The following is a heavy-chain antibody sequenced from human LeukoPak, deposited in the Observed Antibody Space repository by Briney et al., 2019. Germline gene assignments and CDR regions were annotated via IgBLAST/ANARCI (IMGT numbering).Heavy chain of an antibody. D-gene: IGHD3-10*01. CDR2: ISYDGSNK. Sequence: GGSLRLSCTASGFTFSSYGMHWVRQAPGKGLEWVAVISYDGSNKYYADSVKGRFTISRDNSKNTLYLQMNSLRAEDTAVYYCAKDYTSPSAYYYGSGTDYWGQGTLVTVSS. CDR3: AKDYTSPSAYYYGSGTDY. J-gene: IGHJ4*02. V-gene: IGHV3-30*18. CDR1: GFTFSSYG.